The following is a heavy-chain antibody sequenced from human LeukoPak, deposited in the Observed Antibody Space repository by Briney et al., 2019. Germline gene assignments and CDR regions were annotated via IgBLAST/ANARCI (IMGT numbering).Heavy chain of an antibody. J-gene: IGHJ4*02. CDR1: GFTFEDYT. Sequence: GGSLRLSCAASGFTFEDYTMHWVRQAPGKTLEWVSLISWDGTTYYTDSVKGRFTMSRDNSKNSLYLQMDTLRSEDTAFYYCVKDLSFESSGHVFEYWGQGTLVTVSS. CDR2: ISWDGTT. V-gene: IGHV3-43*01. D-gene: IGHD6-19*01. CDR3: VKDLSFESSGHVFEY.